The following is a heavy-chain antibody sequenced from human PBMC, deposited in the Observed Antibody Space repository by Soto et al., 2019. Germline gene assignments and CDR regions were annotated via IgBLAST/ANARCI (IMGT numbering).Heavy chain of an antibody. V-gene: IGHV4-59*01. Sequence: SETLSLTCTVSGGSISSYYWSWIRQPPGKGLEWIGYIYYSGSTNYNPSLKSRVTISVDTSKNQFSLKLSSVTAADTAVYYCARHSLAARLLDYWGQGTLVTVSS. J-gene: IGHJ4*02. CDR1: GGSISSYY. CDR3: ARHSLAARLLDY. D-gene: IGHD6-6*01. CDR2: IYYSGST.